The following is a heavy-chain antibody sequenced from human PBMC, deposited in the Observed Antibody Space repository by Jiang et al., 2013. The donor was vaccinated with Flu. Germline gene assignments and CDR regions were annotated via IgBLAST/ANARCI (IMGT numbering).Heavy chain of an antibody. V-gene: IGHV4-34*01. CDR2: INHSGGT. J-gene: IGHJ4*02. CDR3: ARLDYYGSGSYWSLFDY. CDR1: FSGYY. D-gene: IGHD3-10*01. Sequence: FSGYYWSWIRQPPGKGLEWIGEINHSGGTNYNPSLKSRVTISVDTSKNQFSLKLSSVTAADTAVYYCARLDYYGSGSYWSLFDYWGQGTLVTVSS.